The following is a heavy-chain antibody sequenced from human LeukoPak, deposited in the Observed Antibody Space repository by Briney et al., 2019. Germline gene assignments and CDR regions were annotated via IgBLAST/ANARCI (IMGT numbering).Heavy chain of an antibody. Sequence: GGSLRLSCAASGFTFSSYGMHWVRQAPGKGLGWVAFIRYDGSNKYCADSVKGRFTISRDNSKNTLYLQMNSLRAEDTAVYYCAKDGLRSSSWANWFDPWGQGTLVTVSS. CDR3: AKDGLRSSSWANWFDP. CDR1: GFTFSSYG. J-gene: IGHJ5*02. CDR2: IRYDGSNK. V-gene: IGHV3-30*02. D-gene: IGHD6-13*01.